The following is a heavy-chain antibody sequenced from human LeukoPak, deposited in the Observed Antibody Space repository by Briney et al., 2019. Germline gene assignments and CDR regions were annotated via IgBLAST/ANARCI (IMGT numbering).Heavy chain of an antibody. J-gene: IGHJ4*02. V-gene: IGHV3-48*03. Sequence: GGSLRLSCAASGFTFSSYEMNWVRQAPGKGQEWVSYISGSGGFTNYADSVMGRFTISRDNGKNSLHLQMNSLRAEDTAVYYCARDQGENYDSSGYYPYWGQGTLVTVSS. CDR2: ISGSGGFT. CDR1: GFTFSSYE. D-gene: IGHD3-22*01. CDR3: ARDQGENYDSSGYYPY.